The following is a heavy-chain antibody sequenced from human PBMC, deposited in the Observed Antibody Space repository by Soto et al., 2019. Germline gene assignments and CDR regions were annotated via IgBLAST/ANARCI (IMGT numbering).Heavy chain of an antibody. CDR2: IYYSGST. CDR3: AGTTVTTYWLLFDY. D-gene: IGHD4-4*01. V-gene: IGHV4-39*07. Sequence: PSETLSLTCTVSGGSISSSSYYWGWIRQPPGKGLEWIGSIYYSGSTYYNPSLKSRVTISVDTSKNQFSLKLSSVTAADTAVYYCAGTTVTTYWLLFDYWGQGTLVTVSS. J-gene: IGHJ4*02. CDR1: GGSISSSSYY.